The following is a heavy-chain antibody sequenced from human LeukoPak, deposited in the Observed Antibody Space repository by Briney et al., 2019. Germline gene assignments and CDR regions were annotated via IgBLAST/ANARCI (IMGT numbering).Heavy chain of an antibody. CDR2: IRYDGTNK. CDR1: GFTFSSYG. CDR3: AKDRESNIVLVPAAVDY. V-gene: IGHV3-30*02. D-gene: IGHD2-2*01. J-gene: IGHJ4*02. Sequence: PGGSLRLSCAASGFTFSSYGMHWVRQAPGKGPEWVAFIRYDGTNKYYADSVKGRFTISRDNSKNTLYLQMNSLRAEDTAVYYCAKDRESNIVLVPAAVDYWGQGALVTVSS.